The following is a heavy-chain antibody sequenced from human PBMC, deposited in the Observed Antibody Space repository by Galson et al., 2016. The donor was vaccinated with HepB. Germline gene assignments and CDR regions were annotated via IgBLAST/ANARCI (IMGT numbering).Heavy chain of an antibody. CDR3: AKGLKGRDYYGMDV. Sequence: SLRLSCAASGLTFSSYWMSWVRQAPGKGLEWVSAISGSGGSTYYADSVKGRVTISRDNSKNTLYLQMNSLRAEDTAVYYCAKGLKGRDYYGMDVWGQGTTVTVSS. J-gene: IGHJ6*02. CDR1: GLTFSSYW. V-gene: IGHV3-23*01. CDR2: ISGSGGST.